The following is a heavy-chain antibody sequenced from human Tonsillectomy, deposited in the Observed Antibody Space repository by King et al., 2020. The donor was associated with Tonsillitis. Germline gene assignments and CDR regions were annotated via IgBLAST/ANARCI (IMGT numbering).Heavy chain of an antibody. V-gene: IGHV3-48*01. CDR1: GFTFSSYS. J-gene: IGHJ4*02. CDR2: ISSSDGTT. CDR3: ARDVSMIVVGFYFDY. Sequence: VQLVESGGGLVQPGGSLRLYCAASGFTFSSYSMNWVRQVPGKGLEWVSYISSSDGTTYYADSVKGRFTISRDNAENSLYLQMNSLRAEDTAVYYCARDVSMIVVGFYFDYWGQGTLVTVSS. D-gene: IGHD3-22*01.